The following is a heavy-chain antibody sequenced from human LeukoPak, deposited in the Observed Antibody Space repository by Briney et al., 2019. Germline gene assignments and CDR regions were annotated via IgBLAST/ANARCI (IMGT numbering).Heavy chain of an antibody. CDR2: IYHSGST. CDR3: ARVTGYMIEDYFDY. D-gene: IGHD3-22*01. V-gene: IGHV4-38-2*02. J-gene: IGHJ4*02. Sequence: SETLSLTCTVSGYSISSGYYWGWIRPPPGEGLEWIGSIYHSGSTYYNPSLKSRVTISVDTSKNQFSLKLGSVTAADTAVYYCARVTGYMIEDYFDYWGQGTLVTVSS. CDR1: GYSISSGYY.